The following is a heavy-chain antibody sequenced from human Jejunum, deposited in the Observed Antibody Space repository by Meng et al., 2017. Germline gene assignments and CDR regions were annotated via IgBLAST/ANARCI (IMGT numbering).Heavy chain of an antibody. CDR3: ARGKDHYDSGGYKYYYGLDV. D-gene: IGHD3-10*01. CDR2: TYYRSKWYN. Sequence: SETLSLTCAISGDSVSSDTAAWNWFRQSPSRGLEWLGRTYYRSKWYNEYAVSVESRTTINPDTSKNKISLQLNSVTPEDTAVYYCARGKDHYDSGGYKYYYGLDVWGQGTTVTVSS. CDR1: GDSVSSDTAA. J-gene: IGHJ6*02. V-gene: IGHV6-1*01.